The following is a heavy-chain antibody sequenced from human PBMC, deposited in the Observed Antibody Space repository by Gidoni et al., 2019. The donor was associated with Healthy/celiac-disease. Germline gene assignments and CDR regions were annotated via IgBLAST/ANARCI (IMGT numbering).Heavy chain of an antibody. Sequence: QVQLVQSGAEVKKPGASVKVSFKSSGYTFTGYYMHWVRQAPGQGLEWMGWINPNSGGTNHAQKVQGRVTMTRDTSISTAYMELSRLRSDDTAVYYCAREYCSSTSCYSDYWGQGTLVTVSS. V-gene: IGHV1-2*02. J-gene: IGHJ4*02. CDR2: INPNSGGT. D-gene: IGHD2-2*02. CDR3: AREYCSSTSCYSDY. CDR1: GYTFTGYY.